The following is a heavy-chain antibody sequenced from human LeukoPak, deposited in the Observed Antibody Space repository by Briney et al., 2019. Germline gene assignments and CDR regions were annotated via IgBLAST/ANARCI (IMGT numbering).Heavy chain of an antibody. V-gene: IGHV3-23*01. CDR1: GFTFISYA. D-gene: IGHD3-3*01. J-gene: IGHJ4*02. Sequence: GASLRLSFAASGFTFISYAMSWVRQAPGKGLEWVAAISGSGGSTYYADSVKGRFTISRDNSKNTLYLQMNSLRAEDTAVYYCAKDPLYYDFWSGSFDYWGQGTLVTVSS. CDR2: ISGSGGST. CDR3: AKDPLYYDFWSGSFDY.